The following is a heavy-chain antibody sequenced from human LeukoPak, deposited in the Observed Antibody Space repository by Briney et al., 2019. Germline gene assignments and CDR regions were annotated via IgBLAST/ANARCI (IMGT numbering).Heavy chain of an antibody. Sequence: ASVKVSCKASGYTFTDYYMHWVRQAPGQGLEWMGWINPNNGGTNYAQKFQGRVTMTRDTSISTAYMELSRLRSDDTAVYYCARISEWEPVDYWGQGTLVTVSS. D-gene: IGHD1-26*01. CDR1: GYTFTDYY. CDR3: ARISEWEPVDY. J-gene: IGHJ4*02. V-gene: IGHV1-2*02. CDR2: INPNNGGT.